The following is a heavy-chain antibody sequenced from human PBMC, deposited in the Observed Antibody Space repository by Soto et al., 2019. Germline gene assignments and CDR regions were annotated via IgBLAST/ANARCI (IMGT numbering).Heavy chain of an antibody. J-gene: IGHJ5*02. Sequence: PSETLSLTCTVSGGSVSSGSYYWSWIRQPPGKGLEWIGYIYYSGSTNYNPSLKSRVTISVDTSKNQFSLKLSSVTAADPAVYYCARRGEGGLADPWGQGTLVTVSS. V-gene: IGHV4-61*01. CDR2: IYYSGST. D-gene: IGHD3-16*01. CDR3: ARRGEGGLADP. CDR1: GGSVSSGSYY.